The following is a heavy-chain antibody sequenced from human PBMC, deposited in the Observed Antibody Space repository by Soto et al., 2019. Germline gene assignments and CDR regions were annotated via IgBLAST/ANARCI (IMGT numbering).Heavy chain of an antibody. V-gene: IGHV3-64D*06. CDR2: IGSNGGNT. CDR3: VIGYFFDY. D-gene: IGHD2-2*03. CDR1: GFTFSSYA. Sequence: PGGSLRLSCAASGFTFSSYAMYWVRQAPGNGLEYVSTIGSNGGNTNYADSVKGRFTISRDNSKNTLYLQMSSLRPEDTAVYYCVIGYFFDYWGQGTLVTVSS. J-gene: IGHJ4*02.